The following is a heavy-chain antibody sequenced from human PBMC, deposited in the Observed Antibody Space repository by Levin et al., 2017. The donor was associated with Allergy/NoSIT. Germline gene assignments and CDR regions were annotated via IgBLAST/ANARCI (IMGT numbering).Heavy chain of an antibody. CDR2: ISGSGGST. D-gene: IGHD6-13*01. V-gene: IGHV3-23*01. Sequence: GESLKISCAASGFTFSSYAMSWVRQAPGKGLEWVSAISGSGGSTYYADSVKGRFTISRDNSKNTLYLQMNSLRAEDTAVYYCAKDRIAAAGHFDYWGQGTLVTVSS. J-gene: IGHJ4*02. CDR3: AKDRIAAAGHFDY. CDR1: GFTFSSYA.